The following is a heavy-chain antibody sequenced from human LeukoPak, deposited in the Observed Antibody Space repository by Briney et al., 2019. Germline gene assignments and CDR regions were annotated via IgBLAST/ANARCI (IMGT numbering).Heavy chain of an antibody. V-gene: IGHV1-18*01. Sequence: ASVKVSCKASGYTFTSYGISWVRQAPGQGLEWMGWISAYNGNTNYAQKLQGRVTMTTVTSTSTAYMELRSLRSDDTAVYYCARYGLLRYFDWLPWFDPWGQGTLATVSS. CDR3: ARYGLLRYFDWLPWFDP. J-gene: IGHJ5*02. CDR2: ISAYNGNT. CDR1: GYTFTSYG. D-gene: IGHD3-9*01.